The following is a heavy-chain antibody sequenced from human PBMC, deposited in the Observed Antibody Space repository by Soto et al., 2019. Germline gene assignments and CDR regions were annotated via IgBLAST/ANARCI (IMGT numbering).Heavy chain of an antibody. CDR2: IYYSGSI. CDR3: ARHAGYCSGGTCYLHYFDY. V-gene: IGHV4-39*01. D-gene: IGHD2-15*01. J-gene: IGHJ4*02. CDR1: GRSISSVNYY. Sequence: PSETLSLTCTVSGRSISSVNYYWSWIRQPPGKGLEWIGYIYYSGSIYYNPSLKSRVTTSVDTSKNQFFLKLSSVTAADTAVYYCARHAGYCSGGTCYLHYFDYWGQGTLVTVSS.